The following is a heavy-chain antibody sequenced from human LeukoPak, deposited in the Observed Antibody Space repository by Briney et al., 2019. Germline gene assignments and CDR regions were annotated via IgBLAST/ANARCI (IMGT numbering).Heavy chain of an antibody. CDR3: AVDIVATIDWFDP. V-gene: IGHV1-69*02. J-gene: IGHJ5*02. CDR1: GGTFSSYT. CDR2: IIPILGIA. D-gene: IGHD5-12*01. Sequence: SVKVSCKASGGTFSSYTISWVRQAPGQGLEWMGRIIPILGIANYAQKFQGRVTITADKFTSTAYMELSSLRSEDTAVYYCAVDIVATIDWFDPWGQGTLVTVSS.